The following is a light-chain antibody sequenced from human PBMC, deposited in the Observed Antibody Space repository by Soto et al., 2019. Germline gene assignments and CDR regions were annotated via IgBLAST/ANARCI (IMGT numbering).Light chain of an antibody. V-gene: IGLV2-14*01. CDR1: SSDVGGYNY. Sequence: QSVLTQPASVSGSPGQSITISCTGTSSDVGGYNYVSWYQQHPGKAPKLMIYEVSNRPSGVSNRFSGSKSGNTASLTISGLQAEDEDDYYCSSYTSSSTPGVVFGGGTKLTV. CDR3: SSYTSSSTPGVV. J-gene: IGLJ2*01. CDR2: EVS.